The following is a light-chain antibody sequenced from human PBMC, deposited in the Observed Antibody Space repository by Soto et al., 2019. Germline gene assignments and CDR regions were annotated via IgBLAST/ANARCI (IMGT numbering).Light chain of an antibody. J-gene: IGKJ5*01. V-gene: IGKV3-15*01. CDR1: HSVRSD. CDR2: DAS. Sequence: EIVMTHSPATLSVSPCERAALSGRASHSVRSDLAWYQQKPGQSPRLLIFDASTRATGIPARFSGSGSGTEFTLTISNLQSEDFAVYYCHQYNKWPPITFGQGTRLEIK. CDR3: HQYNKWPPIT.